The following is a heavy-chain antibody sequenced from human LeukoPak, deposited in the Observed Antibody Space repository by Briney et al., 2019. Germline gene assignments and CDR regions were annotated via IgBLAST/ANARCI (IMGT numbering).Heavy chain of an antibody. CDR3: ARDGARGSGTYYVFDF. D-gene: IGHD1-26*01. CDR1: GYSIGTAYY. CDR2: IYHSGSS. J-gene: IGHJ4*02. Sequence: SETLSLTCGASGYSIGTAYYWGWIRQPPGKGLEWIGSIYHSGSSTYSPSLKSRVTISMDTSKNQFSLRLNSVTAGDTAVYYCARDGARGSGTYYVFDFWGQGTLVTVSS. V-gene: IGHV4-38-2*02.